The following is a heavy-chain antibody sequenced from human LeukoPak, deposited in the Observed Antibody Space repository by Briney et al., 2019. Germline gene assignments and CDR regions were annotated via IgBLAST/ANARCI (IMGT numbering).Heavy chain of an antibody. CDR3: ARVGWGVYGVDV. V-gene: IGHV3-48*02. J-gene: IGHJ6*02. CDR1: GFTFNSYS. D-gene: IGHD3-16*01. Sequence: GGSLRLSCAASGFTFNSYSMNWFRQAPGEGLEWVSYITSGSTTIYYADSVKGRFTISRDNAKNSLYLQMTSLRDEDTAVYYCARVGWGVYGVDVWGQGTTVTVSS. CDR2: ITSGSTTI.